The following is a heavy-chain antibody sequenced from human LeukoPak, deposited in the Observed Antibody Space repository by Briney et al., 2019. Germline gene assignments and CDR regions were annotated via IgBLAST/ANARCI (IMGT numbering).Heavy chain of an antibody. D-gene: IGHD6-19*01. J-gene: IGHJ4*02. V-gene: IGHV4-31*03. CDR3: ARVGIAVAVFDY. Sequence: SQTLSLTCTVSADSLSSGGHYWAWLRQLPGKGLESIGFIHHSGSSRHNPSLKDRVAISVDASRKQFALKLSSVTAADTAVYYCARVGIAVAVFDYWGQGTLVTVSS. CDR1: ADSLSSGGHY. CDR2: IHHSGSS.